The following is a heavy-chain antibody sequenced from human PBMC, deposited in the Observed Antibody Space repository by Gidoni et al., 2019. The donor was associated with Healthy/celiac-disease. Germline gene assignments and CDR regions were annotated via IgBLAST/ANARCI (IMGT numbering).Heavy chain of an antibody. J-gene: IGHJ2*01. CDR3: ARGIVDYGGNSIWYFDL. V-gene: IGHV5-51*03. Sequence: EVQLVQSGAEVKKPGESLKIYCKGSGYSFTSYWIGRVRQMPGKGLEWMGIINPGDSDTRYSPSFQGQVTISADKSISTAYLQWSSLKASDTAMYYCARGIVDYGGNSIWYFDLWGRGTLVTVSS. CDR1: GYSFTSYW. D-gene: IGHD4-17*01. CDR2: INPGDSDT.